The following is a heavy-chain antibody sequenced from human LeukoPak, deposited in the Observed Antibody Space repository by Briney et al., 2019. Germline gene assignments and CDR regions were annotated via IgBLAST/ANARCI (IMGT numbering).Heavy chain of an antibody. Sequence: PGGSLRLSCAASGFTFDDYGMSWVRQAPGKGLEWVSGINWNGGSTGYTDSVKDRFTISRDTAKNSLYLQMNSLRAEDTALYYGARLSGPGSGWTTLDYWGQGTLVTVSS. CDR2: INWNGGST. CDR3: ARLSGPGSGWTTLDY. V-gene: IGHV3-20*04. CDR1: GFTFDDYG. J-gene: IGHJ4*02. D-gene: IGHD6-19*01.